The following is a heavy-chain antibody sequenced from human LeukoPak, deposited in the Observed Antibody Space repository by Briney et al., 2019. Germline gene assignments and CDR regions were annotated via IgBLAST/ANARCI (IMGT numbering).Heavy chain of an antibody. D-gene: IGHD2-8*01. CDR1: GGSISSSSYY. CDR3: ARGGPLYCTNGVCSLFFDY. V-gene: IGHV4-39*01. Sequence: SETLSLTCTVSGGSISSSSYYWVWIRQPPGKGLEWIGSIYYSGSTYYNPSLKSRVTISVDTSKNQFSLKLSSVTAADTAVYYCARGGPLYCTNGVCSLFFDYWGQGTLVTVSS. CDR2: IYYSGST. J-gene: IGHJ4*02.